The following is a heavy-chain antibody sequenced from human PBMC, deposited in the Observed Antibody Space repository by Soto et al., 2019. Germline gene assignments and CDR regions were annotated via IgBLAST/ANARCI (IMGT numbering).Heavy chain of an antibody. J-gene: IGHJ4*02. V-gene: IGHV1-69*01. Sequence: QVQLVQSGAEVKKPGSSVKVSCRASGGTFSNYAVSWVRQAPGQGLEWMGGIIPITGTTNYAQKFQGRVTITADESATTVYMELSSLRAEDTAMYFCARGPDRSGFYRFDNWGPGTLVTVSS. CDR3: ARGPDRSGFYRFDN. CDR1: GGTFSNYA. CDR2: IIPITGTT. D-gene: IGHD3-22*01.